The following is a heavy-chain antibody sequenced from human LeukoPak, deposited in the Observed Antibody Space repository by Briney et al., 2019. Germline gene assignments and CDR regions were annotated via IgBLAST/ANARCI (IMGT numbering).Heavy chain of an antibody. CDR1: GGSFSGYY. Sequence: SETLSLTCAVYGGSFSGYYWSWIRQPPGKGLEWIGEINHSGSINYNPSLKSRVTISVDTSKNQFSLKLSSVTAADTAVYYCARRSVASGWTKYYFDYWGQGTLVTVSS. D-gene: IGHD6-19*01. CDR3: ARRSVASGWTKYYFDY. V-gene: IGHV4-34*01. CDR2: INHSGSI. J-gene: IGHJ4*02.